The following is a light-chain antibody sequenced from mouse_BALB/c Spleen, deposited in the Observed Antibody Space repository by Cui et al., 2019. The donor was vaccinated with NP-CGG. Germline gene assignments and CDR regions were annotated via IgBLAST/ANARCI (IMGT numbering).Light chain of an antibody. CDR3: ALWYSNHWV. V-gene: IGLV1*01. CDR1: TGAVTTSNY. CDR2: GTN. Sequence: AVVTQESAITTSPGETVTLICRSSTGAVTTSNYANWVQKKPDHLFTGLIGGTNNRAPGVPARFSGSLIANKAALTITGAPTEDEAIYFCALWYSNHWVFGGGTKLTVL. J-gene: IGLJ1*01.